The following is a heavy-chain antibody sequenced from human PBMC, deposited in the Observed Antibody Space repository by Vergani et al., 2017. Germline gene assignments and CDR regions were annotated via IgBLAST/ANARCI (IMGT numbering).Heavy chain of an antibody. Sequence: QVQLQESGPGLVKPSETLSLTCAVSGYSISSSYYWSWIRQPPGKGLEWIGEINHSGSTNYNPSLKSRVTISVDTSKNQFSLKLSSVTAADTAVYYCARGLAVAGIYYFDYWGQGTLVTVSS. CDR1: GYSISSSYY. D-gene: IGHD6-19*01. J-gene: IGHJ4*02. CDR3: ARGLAVAGIYYFDY. CDR2: INHSGST. V-gene: IGHV4-38-2*01.